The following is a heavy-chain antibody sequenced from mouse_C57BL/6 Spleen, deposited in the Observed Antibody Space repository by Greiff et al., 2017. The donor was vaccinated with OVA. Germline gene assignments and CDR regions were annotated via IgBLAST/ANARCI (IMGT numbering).Heavy chain of an antibody. CDR3: ARARNYGDY. J-gene: IGHJ2*01. Sequence: QVQLKESGPELVKPGASVKISCKASGYAFSSSWMNWVKQRPGKGLEWIGRIYPGDGDTNYNGKFKGKATLTADKSSSTAYMQLSSLTSEDSAVYFCARARNYGDYWGQGTTLTVSS. CDR2: IYPGDGDT. D-gene: IGHD1-1*01. V-gene: IGHV1-82*01. CDR1: GYAFSSSW.